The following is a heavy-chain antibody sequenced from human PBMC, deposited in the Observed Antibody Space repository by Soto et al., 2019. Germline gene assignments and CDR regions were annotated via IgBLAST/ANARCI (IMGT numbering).Heavy chain of an antibody. CDR1: GGSISSYY. D-gene: IGHD3-9*01. V-gene: IGHV4-59*01. CDR2: IYYSGST. J-gene: IGHJ6*02. CDR3: ARDKNPTYYDILTGYAYYYYGMDV. Sequence: QVQLQESGPGLVKPSETLSLTCTVSGGSISSYYWSWIRQPPGKGLEWIGYIYYSGSTNYNPSLKSRVTISVDTSKNQFSLKLSSVTAADTAVYYCARDKNPTYYDILTGYAYYYYGMDVWGQGTTVTVSS.